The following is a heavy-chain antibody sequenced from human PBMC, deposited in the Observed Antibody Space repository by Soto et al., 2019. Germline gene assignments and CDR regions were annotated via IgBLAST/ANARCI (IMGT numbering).Heavy chain of an antibody. D-gene: IGHD6-19*01. Sequence: GGSLRLSCVASGFTLSNYGMHWVRQAPGKGLEWVAVIWYDGSNKYYADSVKGRFTISRDNSKNTLYLQMNSLRAEDTAVYYCTRQWLVRGGYRLRGAFDIWGQGTMVTVSS. J-gene: IGHJ3*02. CDR1: GFTLSNYG. CDR3: TRQWLVRGGYRLRGAFDI. V-gene: IGHV3-33*01. CDR2: IWYDGSNK.